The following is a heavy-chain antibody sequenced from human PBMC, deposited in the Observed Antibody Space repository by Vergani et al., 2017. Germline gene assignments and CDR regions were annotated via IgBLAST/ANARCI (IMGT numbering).Heavy chain of an antibody. D-gene: IGHD3/OR15-3a*01. CDR1: GYTFTSYY. V-gene: IGHV1-46*01. CDR3: ARAAGDWTQGVYYYYMDG. Sequence: QVQLVQSGAEVKKPGASVKVSCKASGYTFTSYYMHWVRQAPGQGLEWMGIINPSGGSTSYAQKFQGRVTMTRDTSTSTVYMELSSLRSEDTAVYYCARAAGDWTQGVYYYYMDGWGKGTTVTVSS. J-gene: IGHJ6*03. CDR2: INPSGGST.